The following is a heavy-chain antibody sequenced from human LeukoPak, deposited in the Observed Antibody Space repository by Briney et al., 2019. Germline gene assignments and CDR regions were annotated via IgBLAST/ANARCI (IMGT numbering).Heavy chain of an antibody. CDR1: GGSISSYY. CDR2: IYYSGST. CDR3: ARLPYDYYDSSGYYVPI. Sequence: SETLSLTCTVSGGSISSYYWSWIRQPPGKGLEWIGHIYYSGSTNYNPSLKSRVTISVDTSKNQFSLKLSSVTAADTAVYYCARLPYDYYDSSGYYVPIWGQGTMVTVSS. J-gene: IGHJ3*02. V-gene: IGHV4-59*08. D-gene: IGHD3-22*01.